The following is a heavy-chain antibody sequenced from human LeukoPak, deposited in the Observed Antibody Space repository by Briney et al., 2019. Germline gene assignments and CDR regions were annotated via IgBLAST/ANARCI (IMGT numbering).Heavy chain of an antibody. Sequence: GGSLRLSCAASGFTFSNYWMHWIRQVPGKGLVWVSHIKYDGSAANYADSVKGRFTISRDNAKNTLYLQMNSLRAEDTAVYYCVSGSLQSGYNFDYWGQGALVTVSS. V-gene: IGHV3-74*01. J-gene: IGHJ4*02. CDR2: IKYDGSAA. D-gene: IGHD3-3*01. CDR1: GFTFSNYW. CDR3: VSGSLQSGYNFDY.